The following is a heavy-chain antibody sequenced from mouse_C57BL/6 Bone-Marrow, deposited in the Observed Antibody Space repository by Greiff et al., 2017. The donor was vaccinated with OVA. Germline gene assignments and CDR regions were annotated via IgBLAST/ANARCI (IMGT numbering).Heavy chain of an antibody. V-gene: IGHV1-82*01. CDR3: ARSLSGDWYFDV. D-gene: IGHD6-5*01. J-gene: IGHJ1*03. Sequence: QVQLQQSGPELVKPGASVKISCKASGYAFSSSWMNWVTQRPGKGLEWIGRIYPGDGDTNYNGKFKGKATLTADKSSSTAYMQLSSLTSEDSAVYFCARSLSGDWYFDVWGTGTTVTVSS. CDR2: IYPGDGDT. CDR1: GYAFSSSW.